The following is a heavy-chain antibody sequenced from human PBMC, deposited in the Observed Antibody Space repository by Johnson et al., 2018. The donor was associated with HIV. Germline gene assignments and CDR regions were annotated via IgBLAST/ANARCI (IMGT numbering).Heavy chain of an antibody. D-gene: IGHD1/OR15-1a*01. Sequence: QAQLVEPGRGVVQPGRSLRLPCAAPGFTPSSPASPWVRQAPGKGLVWVAVISYYVCNKYYADSVKGRFTIPRDNAKNSLYLQLYSLRAEDTAVYYCAKDLGNWDSPRSAFDMWGQGTMVTVSS. J-gene: IGHJ3*02. CDR1: GFTPSSPA. V-gene: IGHV3-30*04. CDR3: AKDLGNWDSPRSAFDM. CDR2: ISYYVCNK.